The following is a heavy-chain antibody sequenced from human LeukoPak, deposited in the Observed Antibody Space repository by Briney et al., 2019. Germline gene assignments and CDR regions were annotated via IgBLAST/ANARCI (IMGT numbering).Heavy chain of an antibody. Sequence: GGSLSLSCAASGFTFRNYAMNWVRQAPGKGLEWVSGISGSGGSTYYAGSVKGRFTISRDNSKNSLYLQMNSLRTEDTALYYCAKDLYCSGGSCYPSYYYYGMDVWGQGTTVTVSS. CDR1: GFTFRNYA. J-gene: IGHJ6*02. CDR3: AKDLYCSGGSCYPSYYYYGMDV. CDR2: ISGSGGST. D-gene: IGHD2-15*01. V-gene: IGHV3-23*01.